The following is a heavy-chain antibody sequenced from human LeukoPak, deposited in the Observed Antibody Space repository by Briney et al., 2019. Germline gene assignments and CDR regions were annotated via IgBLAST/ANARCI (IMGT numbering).Heavy chain of an antibody. CDR2: ISYDGGKR. Sequence: PGRSLRLSCAASGFTFSTYGMHWVRQAPGKGLEWVALISYDGGKRYYADSVKGRFTISRDNSKNTLYLQINSLIPDDTAVYYCARDYGSHGEYFDYWGQGALVTVSS. D-gene: IGHD3-10*01. CDR1: GFTFSTYG. J-gene: IGHJ4*02. V-gene: IGHV3-30*03. CDR3: ARDYGSHGEYFDY.